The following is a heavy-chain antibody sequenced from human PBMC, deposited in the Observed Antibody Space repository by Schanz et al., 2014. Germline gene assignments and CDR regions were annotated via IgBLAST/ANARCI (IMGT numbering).Heavy chain of an antibody. D-gene: IGHD2-2*01. V-gene: IGHV1-69*04. Sequence: QVQLVQSGAEVKKPGASVKVSCKASGYTFTSYGINWVRQAPGQGLEWMGRIIPILGIANYAQNFQGRVTITADKSTSTAYMELTSLRSEDTAVYYCARAPTAYCSDTSCLGTPFDYWGQGTLVTVSS. CDR2: IIPILGIA. CDR1: GYTFTSYG. CDR3: ARAPTAYCSDTSCLGTPFDY. J-gene: IGHJ4*02.